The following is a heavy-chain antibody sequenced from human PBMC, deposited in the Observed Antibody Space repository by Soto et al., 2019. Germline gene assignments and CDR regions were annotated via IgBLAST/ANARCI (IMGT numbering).Heavy chain of an antibody. V-gene: IGHV1-18*01. D-gene: IGHD5-18*01. CDR3: ARDTARALPDA. CDR2: INPYNGNT. Sequence: QVQLVQSGTEVKKPGASVKVSCKASGYTFTSYAISWVRQAPGQGLQWMGWINPYNGNTNYAQKLQGRVTMTTDTSTSTAYMELRSLRSDDTAVYYCARDTARALPDAWGQGTLVTVSS. CDR1: GYTFTSYA. J-gene: IGHJ4*02.